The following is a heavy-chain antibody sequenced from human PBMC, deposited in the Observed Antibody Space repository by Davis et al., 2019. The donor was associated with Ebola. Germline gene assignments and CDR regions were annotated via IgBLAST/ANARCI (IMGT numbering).Heavy chain of an antibody. D-gene: IGHD3-9*01. Sequence: PGGSLRLSCAASGFTFTSYAMSWVRQAPGKGLEWVSAIGGNGGRTYYAGSVKGRFTISRDNSKNTVYLEMNSLRAEDTALYYCAKVALDILTGYYMGHYSYGMDVWGQGTTVTVSS. V-gene: IGHV3-23*01. CDR2: IGGNGGRT. J-gene: IGHJ6*02. CDR1: GFTFTSYA. CDR3: AKVALDILTGYYMGHYSYGMDV.